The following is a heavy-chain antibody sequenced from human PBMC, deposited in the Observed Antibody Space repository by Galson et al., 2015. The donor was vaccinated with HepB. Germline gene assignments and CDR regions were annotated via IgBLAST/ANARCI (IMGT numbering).Heavy chain of an antibody. J-gene: IGHJ4*02. V-gene: IGHV3-23*01. Sequence: SLRLSCAVSGITFSNYAMNWVRQAPGKGLEWVSAISGSSGSTYYADSVKGRFTISRDNSKNTLYLQLNSLRAEDTAVYYSLLSPQSIDYWGQGTLVTVSS. CDR1: GITFSNYA. CDR2: ISGSSGST. D-gene: IGHD2-21*01. CDR3: LLSPQSIDY.